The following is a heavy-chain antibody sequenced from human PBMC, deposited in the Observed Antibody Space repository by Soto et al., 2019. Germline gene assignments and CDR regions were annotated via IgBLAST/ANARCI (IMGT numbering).Heavy chain of an antibody. D-gene: IGHD3-3*01. Sequence: QVQLVQSGAEVKKPGASVKVSCKASGYTFTNSGISWVRQAPGQGLEWMGWISTDNGNTNYAQHLQGRVSMTTDTSTSPAYMDLRSLRSDDTAVYYCARDQGITTFVVNSMYYYGMDVWGQGTTVTVSS. J-gene: IGHJ6*02. CDR3: ARDQGITTFVVNSMYYYGMDV. CDR1: GYTFTNSG. CDR2: ISTDNGNT. V-gene: IGHV1-18*01.